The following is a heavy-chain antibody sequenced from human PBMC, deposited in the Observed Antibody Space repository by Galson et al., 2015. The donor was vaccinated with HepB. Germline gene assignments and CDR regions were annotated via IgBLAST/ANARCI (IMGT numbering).Heavy chain of an antibody. CDR3: ARPEYSYGEWELDY. D-gene: IGHD5-18*01. CDR1: GFTFSSYA. Sequence: SLRLSCAASGFTFSSYAMHWVRQAPGKGLEWVAVISYDGSNKYYADSVKGRFTISRDNSKNTLYLQMNSLRAEDTAVYYCARPEYSYGEWELDYWGQGTLVTVSS. J-gene: IGHJ4*02. V-gene: IGHV3-30-3*01. CDR2: ISYDGSNK.